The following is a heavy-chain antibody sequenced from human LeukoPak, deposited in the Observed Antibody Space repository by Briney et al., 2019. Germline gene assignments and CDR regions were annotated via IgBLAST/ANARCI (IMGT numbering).Heavy chain of an antibody. CDR2: INSDGSST. V-gene: IGHV3-74*01. CDR1: GFTFSSSW. Sequence: GGSLRLSCAASGFTFSSSWMHWVRQAPGKGLVWVSRINSDGSSTTYADSVKGRFTISRDNAKNTLYLQMNSLRAEDTAVYYCARAAVIAGGSADWRQVTLVTVSS. D-gene: IGHD6-13*01. CDR3: ARAAVIAGGSAD. J-gene: IGHJ4*02.